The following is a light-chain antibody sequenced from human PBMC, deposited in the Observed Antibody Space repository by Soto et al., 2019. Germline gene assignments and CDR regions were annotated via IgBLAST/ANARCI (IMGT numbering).Light chain of an antibody. CDR1: SSDVGGYNY. J-gene: IGLJ2*01. V-gene: IGLV2-14*01. Sequence: QSALTQPASVSGSPGQSITISCTGNSSDVGGYNYVSWYQQHPGKAPKLMIYDVSNRPSGVSNRFSGSKSGNTASLTISGLQGEDEADYYCSSYTSSSTKVFGGGTKLTVL. CDR3: SSYTSSSTKV. CDR2: DVS.